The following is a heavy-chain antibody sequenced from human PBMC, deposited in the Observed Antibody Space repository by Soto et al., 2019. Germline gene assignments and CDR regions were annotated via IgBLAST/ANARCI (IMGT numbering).Heavy chain of an antibody. V-gene: IGHV4-34*01. CDR2: INHSGST. J-gene: IGHJ6*03. Sequence: QVQLQQWGAGLLKPSETLSLTCAVYGGSFSGYYWSWIRQPPGKGLEWIGEINHSGSTNYNPSLKSRVTISVDTSKNQCSLKLSSVTAADTAVYYCARSRNYDFWSGRTYYYYMDVWGKGTTVTVSS. CDR3: ARSRNYDFWSGRTYYYYMDV. D-gene: IGHD3-3*01. CDR1: GGSFSGYY.